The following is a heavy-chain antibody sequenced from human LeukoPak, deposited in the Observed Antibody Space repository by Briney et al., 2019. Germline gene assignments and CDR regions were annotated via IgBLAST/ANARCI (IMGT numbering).Heavy chain of an antibody. V-gene: IGHV1-69*04. D-gene: IGHD5-18*01. CDR1: GGTFSSYA. Sequence: SVKVSCKAFGGTFSSYAISWVRQAPGQGLEWMGRIIPILGIANYAQKFQGRVTITADKSTSTAYMELSSLRSDDTAVYYCARDLMDTAMAYYYGMDVWGQGTTVTVSS. J-gene: IGHJ6*02. CDR3: ARDLMDTAMAYYYGMDV. CDR2: IIPILGIA.